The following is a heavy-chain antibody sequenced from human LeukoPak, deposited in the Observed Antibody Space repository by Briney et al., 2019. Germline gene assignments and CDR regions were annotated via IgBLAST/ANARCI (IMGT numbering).Heavy chain of an antibody. CDR1: GFTFSGSA. D-gene: IGHD1-26*01. J-gene: IGHJ4*02. Sequence: PGGSLRLSCAASGFTFSGSAMHWVRQASGKGLEWVGRIRSKANSYATAYAASVKGRFTISRDDSKNTAYLQMNSLKTEDTAVYYCTGGIVGATPFDYWGQGTLVTVSS. V-gene: IGHV3-73*01. CDR3: TGGIVGATPFDY. CDR2: IRSKANSYAT.